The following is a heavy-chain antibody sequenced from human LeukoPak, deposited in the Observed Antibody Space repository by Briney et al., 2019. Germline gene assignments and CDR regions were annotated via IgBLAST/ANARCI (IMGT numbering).Heavy chain of an antibody. CDR1: GYSISSGYY. CDR3: ARQDSGTTVTTEFDY. D-gene: IGHD1-1*01. V-gene: IGHV4-38-2*01. J-gene: IGHJ4*02. Sequence: SETLSLTCAVSGYSISSGYYWGWIRQPPGKGLEWIGSIYHSGSTYYNPSLKSRVTIPVDTSKNQFSLKLSSVTAADTAVYYCARQDSGTTVTTEFDYWGQGTLVTVSS. CDR2: IYHSGST.